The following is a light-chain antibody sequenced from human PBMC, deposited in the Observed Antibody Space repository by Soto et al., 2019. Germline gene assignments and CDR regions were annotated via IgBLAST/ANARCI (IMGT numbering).Light chain of an antibody. CDR1: SSNIGSHN. CDR2: SNN. Sequence: QAVVTQPPSVSGTPGQRVTISCSGSSSNIGSHNVVWYQHLPGAAPKFLMYSNNQRPSGVHDRFSGSKSGTSASLAISGLQSDDEADYYCSTWDATLNALIFGGGTKLTVL. CDR3: STWDATLNALI. V-gene: IGLV1-44*01. J-gene: IGLJ2*01.